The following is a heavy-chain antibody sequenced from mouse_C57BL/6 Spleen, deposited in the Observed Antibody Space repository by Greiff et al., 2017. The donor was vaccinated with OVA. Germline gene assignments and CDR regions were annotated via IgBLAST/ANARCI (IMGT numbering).Heavy chain of an antibody. Sequence: VQLQQSGPELVRPGASVKLSCKASGYTFPDYYINWVKQRPGQGLEWIARFYPGSGDTYSNEKFKGKATLTAEKSSSTAYMQLSSLTSEDSAVYCCARGEGNYGDWGKGTTLTGSS. CDR2: FYPGSGDT. J-gene: IGHJ2*01. CDR3: ARGEGNYGD. CDR1: GYTFPDYY. V-gene: IGHV1-76*01. D-gene: IGHD2-1*01.